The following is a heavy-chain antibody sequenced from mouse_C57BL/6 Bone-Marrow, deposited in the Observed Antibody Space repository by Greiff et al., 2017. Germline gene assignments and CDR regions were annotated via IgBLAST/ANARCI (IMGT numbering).Heavy chain of an antibody. CDR1: GYTFTDYY. Sequence: EVQLQQSGPELVKPGASVKISCKASGYTFTDYYMNWVKQSHGKSLEWIGDINPNNGGTSYNQKFKGKATLTVDKSSSTAYMELRSLTSEDSAVYYCARGLWYAMDYWGQGTSVTVSS. D-gene: IGHD1-1*02. CDR2: INPNNGGT. J-gene: IGHJ4*01. CDR3: ARGLWYAMDY. V-gene: IGHV1-26*01.